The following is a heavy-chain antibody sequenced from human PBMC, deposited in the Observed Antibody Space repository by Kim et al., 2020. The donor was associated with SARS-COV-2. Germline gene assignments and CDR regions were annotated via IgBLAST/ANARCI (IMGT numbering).Heavy chain of an antibody. CDR2: ISWNSGSI. CDR1: GFTFDDYA. Sequence: GGSLRLSCAASGFTFDDYAMHWVRQAPGKGLEWVSGISWNSGSIGYADSVKGRFTISRDNAKNSLYLQMNSLRAEDTALYYCAKDGRGRLRLGELSLFNPEGINGYFDYWGQGTLVTVSS. CDR3: AKDGRGRLRLGELSLFNPEGINGYFDY. J-gene: IGHJ4*02. D-gene: IGHD3-16*02. V-gene: IGHV3-9*01.